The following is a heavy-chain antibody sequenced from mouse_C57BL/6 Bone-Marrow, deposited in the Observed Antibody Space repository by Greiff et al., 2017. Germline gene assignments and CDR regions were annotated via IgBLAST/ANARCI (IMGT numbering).Heavy chain of an antibody. D-gene: IGHD2-12*01. CDR2: ISSGSSTI. CDR1: GFTFSDYG. J-gene: IGHJ4*01. Sequence: DVQLVESGGGLVKPGGSLKLSCAASGFTFSDYGMHWVRQAPEKGLEWVAYISSGSSTIYYADTVKGRFTISRDNAKDTLFLQMTSLRSEDTAMYYFARPLRYYSMDYWGQGTSVTVSS. V-gene: IGHV5-17*01. CDR3: ARPLRYYSMDY.